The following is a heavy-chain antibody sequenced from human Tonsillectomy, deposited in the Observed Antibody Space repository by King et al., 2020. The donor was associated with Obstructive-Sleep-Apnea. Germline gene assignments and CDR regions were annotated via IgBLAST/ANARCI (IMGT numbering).Heavy chain of an antibody. Sequence: VQLVESGGGLVQPGGSLRLSCAASGFTVSSNYMSWVRQAPGKGLEWVSVIYSGGSTYYADSVKGRFTISRDNSKNTLYLRMNSLRAEDTAVYYCARESDRNYGPFDYWGQGTLVTVSS. CDR2: IYSGGST. CDR3: ARESDRNYGPFDY. V-gene: IGHV3-66*01. J-gene: IGHJ4*02. CDR1: GFTVSSNY. D-gene: IGHD3-10*01.